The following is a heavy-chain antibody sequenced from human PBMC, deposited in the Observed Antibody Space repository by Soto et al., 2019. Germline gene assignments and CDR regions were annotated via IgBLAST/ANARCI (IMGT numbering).Heavy chain of an antibody. V-gene: IGHV3-30-3*01. D-gene: IGHD6-6*01. CDR3: ARDREYSSSPGSYYFDY. CDR1: GFTFSSYA. CDR2: ISYDGSNK. J-gene: IGHJ4*02. Sequence: VQLVESGGGLVQPGRSLRLSCAASGFTFSSYAMHWVRQAPGKGLEWVAVISYDGSNKYYADSVKGRFTISRDNSKNTLYLQMNSLRAEDTAVYYCARDREYSSSPGSYYFDYWGQGTLVTVSS.